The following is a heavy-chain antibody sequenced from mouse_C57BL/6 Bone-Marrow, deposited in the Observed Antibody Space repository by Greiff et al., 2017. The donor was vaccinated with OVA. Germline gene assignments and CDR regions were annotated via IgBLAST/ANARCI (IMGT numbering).Heavy chain of an antibody. CDR2: IYPRSGNT. J-gene: IGHJ4*01. CDR1: GYTFTSYG. V-gene: IGHV1-81*01. Sequence: QVQLQQSGAELARPGASVKLSCKASGYTFTSYGISWVKQRTGQGLEWIGEIYPRSGNTYYNEKFKGKATLTADKSSSTAYMELRSLTSEDSAVYFCARSDDGYYDYAMDYWGQGTSVTVSS. D-gene: IGHD2-3*01. CDR3: ARSDDGYYDYAMDY.